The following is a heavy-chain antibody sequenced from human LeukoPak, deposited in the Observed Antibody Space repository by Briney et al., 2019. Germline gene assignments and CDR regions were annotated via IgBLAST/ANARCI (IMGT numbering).Heavy chain of an antibody. D-gene: IGHD6-13*01. J-gene: IGHJ4*02. V-gene: IGHV1-18*01. CDR1: GYTFSSYA. Sequence: ASVKVSCKASGYTFSSYAINWLRQAPGQGLEWMGWISGYNGNSQYSEKFQGRVTMTTDTSTNTAYMELRSLRSDDTAVYYCARTSGYGSSWHSYWGQGTLVTVSS. CDR3: ARTSGYGSSWHSY. CDR2: ISGYNGNS.